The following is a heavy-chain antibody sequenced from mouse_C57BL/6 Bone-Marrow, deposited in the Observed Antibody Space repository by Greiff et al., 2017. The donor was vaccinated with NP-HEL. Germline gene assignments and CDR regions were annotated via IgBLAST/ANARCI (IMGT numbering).Heavy chain of an antibody. J-gene: IGHJ2*01. V-gene: IGHV1-62-2*01. CDR3: ACDEALYYYGSSVCYFDY. CDR1: GYTFTEYT. Sequence: QVQLKESGAELVKPGASVKLSCKASGYTFTEYTIHWVKQRSGQGLEWIGWFYPGSGSIKYNEKFKDKATLTADKSSSTVYMELSRLTSEDSAVYSCACDEALYYYGSSVCYFDYWGQGTTLTVSS. CDR2: FYPGSGSI. D-gene: IGHD1-1*01.